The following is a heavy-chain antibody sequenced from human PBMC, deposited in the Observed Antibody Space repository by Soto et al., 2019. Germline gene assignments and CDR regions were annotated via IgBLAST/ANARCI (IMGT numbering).Heavy chain of an antibody. CDR1: GVTFSIYA. CDR3: EKIPHSSSWYLDAFDI. CDR2: ISGSGGST. V-gene: IGHV3-23*01. D-gene: IGHD6-13*01. Sequence: EVQLLESGGGLVQPGGSLRLSCAASGVTFSIYAMSWVRQAPGKGLEWVSAISGSGGSTYYADSVKGRFTISRDNSKNTLYLQMNSLRAEDTAVYYCEKIPHSSSWYLDAFDIWGQGTMVTVSS. J-gene: IGHJ3*02.